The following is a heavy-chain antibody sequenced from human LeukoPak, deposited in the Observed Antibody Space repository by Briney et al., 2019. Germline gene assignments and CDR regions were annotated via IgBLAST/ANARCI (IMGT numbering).Heavy chain of an antibody. CDR3: AKVPYSDYGSGRTPFMDV. J-gene: IGHJ6*02. CDR1: GFTFSNYA. D-gene: IGHD3-10*01. Sequence: PGGSLRLSCAASGFTFSNYAMSWVCQAPGKWLEWVSTISNTGSDTYYADSVKGRFTISRDNSENTLYLQMNNLRAEDTAIHYCAKVPYSDYGSGRTPFMDVWGQGTTVAVSS. V-gene: IGHV3-23*01. CDR2: ISNTGSDT.